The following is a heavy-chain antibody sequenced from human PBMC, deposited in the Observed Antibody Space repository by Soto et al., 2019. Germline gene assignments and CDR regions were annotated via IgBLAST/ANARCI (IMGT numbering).Heavy chain of an antibody. J-gene: IGHJ4*02. Sequence: SETLSLTCTVSGGSISSYYWSWIRQPPGKGLEWIGYIYYSGSTNYNPSLKSRVTISVDTSKNQFSLKLSSVTAADTAVYYCASLQLGNDYWGQGTLVTVSS. CDR3: ASLQLGNDY. V-gene: IGHV4-59*01. CDR2: IYYSGST. D-gene: IGHD5-18*01. CDR1: GGSISSYY.